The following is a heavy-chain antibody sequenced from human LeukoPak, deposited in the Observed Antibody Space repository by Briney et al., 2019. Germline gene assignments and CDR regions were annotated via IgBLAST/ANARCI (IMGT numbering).Heavy chain of an antibody. J-gene: IGHJ4*02. V-gene: IGHV4-59*08. CDR2: IYYSGST. CDR1: GGSISSYY. CDR3: ARRRISSGLQGQNAGRYYFDY. Sequence: SETLSLTCTVSGGSISSYYWSWIRQPPGKGLEWIGYIYYSGSTNYNPSLKSRVTISVDTSKNQFSLKLSSVTAADTAVYYCARRRISSGLQGQNAGRYYFDYWGQGTLVTVSS. D-gene: IGHD6-19*01.